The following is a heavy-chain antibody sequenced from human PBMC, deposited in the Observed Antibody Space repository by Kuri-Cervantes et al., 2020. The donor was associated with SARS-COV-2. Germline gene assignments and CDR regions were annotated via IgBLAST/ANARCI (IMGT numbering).Heavy chain of an antibody. J-gene: IGHJ4*02. V-gene: IGHV4-39*07. Sequence: GSLRLSCTASGGSISSSSYYWGWIRQPPGKGLEWIGSIYYSGSTNYNPSLKSRVTISVDTSKNQFSLKLSSVTAADTAVYYCARVSRPYYFDYWGQGTLVTVSS. CDR1: GGSISSSSYY. CDR2: IYYSGST. CDR3: ARVSRPYYFDY.